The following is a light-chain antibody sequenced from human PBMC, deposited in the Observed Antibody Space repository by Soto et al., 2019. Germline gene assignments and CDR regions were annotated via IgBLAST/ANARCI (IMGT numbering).Light chain of an antibody. V-gene: IGLV2-8*01. Sequence: QSALTQPPSASGSPGQSVTISCTGTSSDVGGYNYVSWYQQHPGKAPKLMIYEVSKRPSGVPDRFSGSKSGNTASLSVSGLQAEDEADYYYSSYAGSNNWGFGGGTKRTV. CDR3: SSYAGSNNWG. CDR2: EVS. J-gene: IGLJ3*02. CDR1: SSDVGGYNY.